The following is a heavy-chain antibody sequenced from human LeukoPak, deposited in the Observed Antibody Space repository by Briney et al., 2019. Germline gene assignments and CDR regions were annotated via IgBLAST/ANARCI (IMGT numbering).Heavy chain of an antibody. D-gene: IGHD1-26*01. Sequence: GGSLRLSCAASGFTFSSYWMSWVRQAPGKGLEWVANIKQDGSEKYYVDSVKGRFTISRDDSKSIVYLQMNSLKSEDTAVYYCSRGRRATHDYWGQGTLVTVSS. CDR2: IKQDGSEK. CDR3: SRGRRATHDY. J-gene: IGHJ4*02. V-gene: IGHV3-7*03. CDR1: GFTFSSYW.